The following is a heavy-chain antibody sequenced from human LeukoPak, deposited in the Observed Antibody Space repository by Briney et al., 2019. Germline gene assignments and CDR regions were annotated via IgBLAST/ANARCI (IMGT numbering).Heavy chain of an antibody. V-gene: IGHV3-49*04. Sequence: GGSLRLSCTASGFTFGDHAMSWVRQAPGKGLEWVGFIRSKAYGGTTEYAASVKGRFTISRDDSKSIAYLQMNSPKTEDTAVYFCTRAYDSSGYFGDYWGQGTLVTVSS. J-gene: IGHJ4*02. CDR3: TRAYDSSGYFGDY. CDR2: IRSKAYGGTT. D-gene: IGHD3-22*01. CDR1: GFTFGDHA.